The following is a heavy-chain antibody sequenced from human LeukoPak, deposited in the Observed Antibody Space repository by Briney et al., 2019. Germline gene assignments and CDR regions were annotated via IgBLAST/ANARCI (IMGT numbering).Heavy chain of an antibody. J-gene: IGHJ4*02. CDR2: INAGNGNT. Sequence: ASVKVSCKASGYTFTSYATHWVRQAPGQRLEWMGWINAGNGNTKYSQKFQGRVTITRDTSASTAYMELSSLRSEDTAVYYCARDRDGGDYYDSSGLDYWGQGTLVTVSS. D-gene: IGHD3-22*01. CDR1: GYTFTSYA. CDR3: ARDRDGGDYYDSSGLDY. V-gene: IGHV1-3*01.